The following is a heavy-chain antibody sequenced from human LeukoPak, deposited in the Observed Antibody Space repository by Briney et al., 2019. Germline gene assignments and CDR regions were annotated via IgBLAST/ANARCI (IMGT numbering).Heavy chain of an antibody. J-gene: IGHJ6*03. D-gene: IGHD6-19*01. CDR2: INANTGNP. V-gene: IGHV7-4-1*02. Sequence: ASVKVSCKASGYTFTSYAMNWVRQAPGQGLEWMGWINANTGNPTYAQGFTGRFIFSLDTSVSTAYLQISSLKAEDTAIYYCARTIAVAGYMDVWGKGTTVTASS. CDR1: GYTFTSYA. CDR3: ARTIAVAGYMDV.